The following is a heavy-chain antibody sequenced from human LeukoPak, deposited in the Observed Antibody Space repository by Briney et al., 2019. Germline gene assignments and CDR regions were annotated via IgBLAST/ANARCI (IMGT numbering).Heavy chain of an antibody. V-gene: IGHV1-18*01. J-gene: IGHJ2*01. D-gene: IGHD2-15*01. CDR1: GYTFTSYG. Sequence: ASVKVSCKASGYTFTSYGISWVRQAPGQGLEWMGWISAYNGNTNYAQKLQGRVTMTTDTSTSTAYMELRSLRSDDTAVYYCARGAGCSGGSCFHWYFDLWGRGTLVTVSS. CDR3: ARGAGCSGGSCFHWYFDL. CDR2: ISAYNGNT.